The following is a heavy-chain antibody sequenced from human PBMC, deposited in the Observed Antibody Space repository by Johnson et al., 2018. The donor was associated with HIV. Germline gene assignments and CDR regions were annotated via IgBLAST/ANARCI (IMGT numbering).Heavy chain of an antibody. D-gene: IGHD3-10*02. CDR2: ISYDGSNK. V-gene: IGHV3-30-3*01. CDR3: AKGAPPLCSPSWPDI. CDR1: GFTFSSYA. Sequence: QVQLVESGGGVVQPGRSLRLSCAASGFTFSSYAMHWVRQAPGKGLEWVAVISYDGSNKYYADSVKGRFTISRDNSKNTLYLQMNSLRAEDTAVYYCAKGAPPLCSPSWPDIWGQGTMVTVSS. J-gene: IGHJ3*02.